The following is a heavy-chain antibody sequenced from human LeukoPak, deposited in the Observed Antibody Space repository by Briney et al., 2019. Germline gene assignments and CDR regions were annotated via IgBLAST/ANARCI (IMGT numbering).Heavy chain of an antibody. CDR2: IYHSGST. Sequence: PSEILSLTCAVSGYSISSGYYWGWIRQPPGKGLEWIGSIYHSGSTYYNPSLKSRVTISVDTSKNQFSLKLSSVTAADTAVHYCARASPDCSSTSCYTGGAFDIWGQGTMVTVSS. CDR1: GYSISSGYY. CDR3: ARASPDCSSTSCYTGGAFDI. J-gene: IGHJ3*02. V-gene: IGHV4-38-2*01. D-gene: IGHD2-2*02.